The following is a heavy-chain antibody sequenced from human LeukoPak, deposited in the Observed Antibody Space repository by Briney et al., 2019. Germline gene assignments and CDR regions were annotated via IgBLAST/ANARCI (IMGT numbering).Heavy chain of an antibody. CDR2: INPNSGGT. CDR3: ARDLGAAADPYYYMDV. CDR1: GYTFTGYY. V-gene: IGHV1-2*02. D-gene: IGHD6-13*01. Sequence: ASVKVSCTASGYTFTGYYMHWVRQAPGQGLEWMGWINPNSGGTNYAQKFQGRVTMTRDTSISTAYMELSRLRSDDTAVYYCARDLGAAADPYYYMDVWGKGTTVTISS. J-gene: IGHJ6*03.